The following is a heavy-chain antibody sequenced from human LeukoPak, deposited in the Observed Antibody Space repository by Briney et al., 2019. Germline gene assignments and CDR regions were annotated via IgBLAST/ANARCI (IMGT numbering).Heavy chain of an antibody. V-gene: IGHV3-30*02. CDR1: GFTFSSYG. D-gene: IGHD4-17*01. CDR3: ARAAGTGGDYVQVDY. J-gene: IGHJ4*02. CDR2: IRYDGSNK. Sequence: PGGSLRLSCAASGFTFSSYGMHWVRQAPGKGLEWVAFIRYDGSNKYCADSVKGRFTISRDNSKNTLYLQMNSLRAEDTAVYYCARAAGTGGDYVQVDYWGQGTLVTVSS.